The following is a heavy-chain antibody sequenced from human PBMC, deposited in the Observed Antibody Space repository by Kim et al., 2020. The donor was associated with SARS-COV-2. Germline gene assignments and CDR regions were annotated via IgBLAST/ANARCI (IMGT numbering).Heavy chain of an antibody. CDR3: AAPRNGDLSIYWYFDL. Sequence: GGSLRLSCAASGFTFSSYAMSWVRQAPGKGLEWVSAISGSGGSTYYADSVKGRFTISRDNSKNTLYLQMNSLRAEDTAVYYCAAPRNGDLSIYWYFDLWGRGTLVTVSS. D-gene: IGHD4-17*01. CDR2: ISGSGGST. V-gene: IGHV3-23*01. CDR1: GFTFSSYA. J-gene: IGHJ2*01.